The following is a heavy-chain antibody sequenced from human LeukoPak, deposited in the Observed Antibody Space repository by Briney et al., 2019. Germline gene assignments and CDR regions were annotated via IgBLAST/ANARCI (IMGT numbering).Heavy chain of an antibody. CDR3: ARGGGWSKYYFDY. J-gene: IGHJ4*02. CDR2: IYTSGST. V-gene: IGHV4-61*02. D-gene: IGHD2-15*01. CDR1: GGSISSGSYY. Sequence: PSETLSLTCTVSGGSISSGSYYWSWIRQPAGKGLEWIGRIYTSGSTNYNPSLKSRVTISVDTSKNQFSLKLSSVTAADTAVYYCARGGGWSKYYFDYWGQGTLVTVSS.